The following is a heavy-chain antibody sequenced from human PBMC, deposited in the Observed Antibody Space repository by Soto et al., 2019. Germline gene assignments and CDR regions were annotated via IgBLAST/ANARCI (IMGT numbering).Heavy chain of an antibody. CDR1: GYSFTNSG. CDR2: ISTYNGDT. V-gene: IGHV1-18*01. Sequence: QVQLVQSGPEVKRPGTSVKLSCQASGYSFTNSGICWVRQAPGQGLEWMGWISTYNGDTTYAQKFQDRVTRTTNASTNTAYMELRSLRSDDTAVYYCARHIAKIFGVVIPYGMDVWGQGTTVSVSS. D-gene: IGHD3-3*01. CDR3: ARHIAKIFGVVIPYGMDV. J-gene: IGHJ6*02.